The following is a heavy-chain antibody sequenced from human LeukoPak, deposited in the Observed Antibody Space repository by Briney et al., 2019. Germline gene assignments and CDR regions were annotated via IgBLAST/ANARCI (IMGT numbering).Heavy chain of an antibody. CDR2: INHSGST. J-gene: IGHJ4*02. V-gene: IGHV4-34*01. Sequence: SETLSLTCAVYGGSFSGYYWSWIRQPPGKGLEWIGEINHSGSTNYNPPLKSRATISVDTSKNQFSLKLSSVTAADTAVYYCARAALGWPFDYWGQGTLVTVSS. D-gene: IGHD6-19*01. CDR1: GGSFSGYY. CDR3: ARAALGWPFDY.